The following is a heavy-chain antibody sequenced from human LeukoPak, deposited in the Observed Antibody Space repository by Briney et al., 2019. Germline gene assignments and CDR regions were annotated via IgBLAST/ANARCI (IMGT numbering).Heavy chain of an antibody. D-gene: IGHD4-17*01. CDR2: IRSKAYGGTT. V-gene: IGHV3-49*03. CDR1: GFTFGEYA. Sequence: GRSLRLSCTASGFTFGEYAMSWFRQAPGKGLAWVGFIRSKAYGGTTEYAASVNGRFTISRDDSKSIAYLQMNSLKTEDTAVYYCSRGDDYGDYATITATHYFDYWGQGTLVTVSS. J-gene: IGHJ4*02. CDR3: SRGDDYGDYATITATHYFDY.